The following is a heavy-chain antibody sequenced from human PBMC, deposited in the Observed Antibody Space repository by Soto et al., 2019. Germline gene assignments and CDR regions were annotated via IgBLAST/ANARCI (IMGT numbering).Heavy chain of an antibody. Sequence: GGSLRLSCEASGFGINSYTMNWVRQAPGKGLEWVSSIGSYSSYMFYADSVKGRFTISRDNAKNSLYLQMNSLRAEDTAVYYCASPKGGAYDIWGQGTMVTVSS. CDR2: IGSYSSYM. CDR1: GFGINSYT. D-gene: IGHD3-16*01. V-gene: IGHV3-21*01. CDR3: ASPKGGAYDI. J-gene: IGHJ3*02.